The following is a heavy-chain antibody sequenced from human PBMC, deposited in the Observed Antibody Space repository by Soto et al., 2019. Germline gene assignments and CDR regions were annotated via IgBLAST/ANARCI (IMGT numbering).Heavy chain of an antibody. CDR3: AKDSQSFDYYVGLDY. CDR2: ISYDGSNK. CDR1: GFTFSSYG. J-gene: IGHJ4*02. D-gene: IGHD3-10*02. Sequence: PGGSLRLSCAASGFTFSSYGMHWVRQAPGKGLEWVAVISYDGSNKYYADSVKGRFTISRDNSKNTLYLQMNSLRAEDTAVYYCAKDSQSFDYYVGLDYWGQGTLVTVSS. V-gene: IGHV3-30*18.